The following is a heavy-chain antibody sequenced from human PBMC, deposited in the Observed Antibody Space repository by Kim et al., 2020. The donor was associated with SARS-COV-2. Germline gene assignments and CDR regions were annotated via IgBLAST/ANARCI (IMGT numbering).Heavy chain of an antibody. CDR1: GSIFTSYW. CDR2: IYPGDSDT. D-gene: IGHD2-15*01. V-gene: IGHV5-51*01. CDR3: ARQGPGDCSGGSCYSPYYYYGMDV. Sequence: GESLQISCKGSGSIFTSYWIGWVRQMPGKGLEWMGIIYPGDSDTRYSPSFQGQVTISADKSISTAYLQWSSLKASDTAMYYCARQGPGDCSGGSCYSPYYYYGMDVWGQGTTVTVSS. J-gene: IGHJ6*02.